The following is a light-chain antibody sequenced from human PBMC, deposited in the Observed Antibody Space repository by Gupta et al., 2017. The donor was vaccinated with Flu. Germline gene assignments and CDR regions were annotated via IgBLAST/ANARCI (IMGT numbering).Light chain of an antibody. CDR1: QNISNY. V-gene: IGKV1-39*01. J-gene: IGKJ2*01. CDR2: AAS. Sequence: GDRVTITCRASQNISNYLNWYQQKPGKAPKLLIFAASSFQSGVPSRFSGSGSGTDFSLTISRLQPEDFATFFCQQSFVTPRTFGQGTKLEIK. CDR3: QQSFVTPRT.